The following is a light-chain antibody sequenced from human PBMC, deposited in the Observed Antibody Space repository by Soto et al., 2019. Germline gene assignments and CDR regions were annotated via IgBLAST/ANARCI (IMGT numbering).Light chain of an antibody. J-gene: IGLJ2*01. CDR3: ATWDDSLNSPL. CDR2: SHN. Sequence: QSVLTQPPSASGTPGQTITISCSGSSSNTGSYTVHWYQLLPGTAPKLLIYSHNQRPSGVPDRFSGSKSGTSASLAISGLQSEDEADYYCATWDDSLNSPLFGGGTKVTVL. V-gene: IGLV1-44*01. CDR1: SSNTGSYT.